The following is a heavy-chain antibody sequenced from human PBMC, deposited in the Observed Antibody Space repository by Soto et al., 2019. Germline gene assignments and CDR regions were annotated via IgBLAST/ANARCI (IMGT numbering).Heavy chain of an antibody. J-gene: IGHJ4*02. CDR1: GYTFTAYP. V-gene: IGHV1-3*01. CDR2: INVANGDT. D-gene: IGHD3-10*01. Sequence: ASVKVSCKASGYTFTAYPMHWVRPAPGQRLEWMGWINVANGDTGYSQKFQGRVTVTRDTSASTVYMEVSSLTSEDTAVYYCARKDYYGAGIYYFDHWGQGTLVTVSS. CDR3: ARKDYYGAGIYYFDH.